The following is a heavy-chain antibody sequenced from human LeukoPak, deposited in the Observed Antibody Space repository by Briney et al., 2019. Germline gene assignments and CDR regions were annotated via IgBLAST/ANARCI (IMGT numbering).Heavy chain of an antibody. D-gene: IGHD3-10*01. CDR3: ARALWFGELGGDH. CDR1: GGSISSGSYY. Sequence: SQTLSLTCTVSGGSISSGSYYWSWIRQPDGKGLEWIGRIYTSGSTNYNPSLKSRVTISVDTSKNQFSLKLSSVTAADTAVYYCARALWFGELGGDHWGQGTLVTVSS. V-gene: IGHV4-61*02. J-gene: IGHJ4*02. CDR2: IYTSGST.